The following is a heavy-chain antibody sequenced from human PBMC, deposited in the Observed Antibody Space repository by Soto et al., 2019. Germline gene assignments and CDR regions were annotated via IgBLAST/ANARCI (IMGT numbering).Heavy chain of an antibody. CDR1: GYKFTGFG. D-gene: IGHD3-22*01. Sequence: QPQIVQSGAEVKKPGASVRVSCKASGYKFTGFGISWVRQAPGQGLEWLGWISAYTGNTLYAQKFQGRVTMTLDTSANTAYMDLRSLRADDTAEYYCATDRVPGVVTAHYNGIDFWGLGTTVTVSS. J-gene: IGHJ6*02. CDR3: ATDRVPGVVTAHYNGIDF. CDR2: ISAYTGNT. V-gene: IGHV1-18*01.